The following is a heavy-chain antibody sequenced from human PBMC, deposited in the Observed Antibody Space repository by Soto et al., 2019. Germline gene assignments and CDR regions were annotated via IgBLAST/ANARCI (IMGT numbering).Heavy chain of an antibody. D-gene: IGHD2-8*01. Sequence: QVQLVQSGAEVKKPGASVKVSCKASGYTFTSYNINWVRQATGQGLEWMGWMNPNSGNTGYAQKFQDRITLTRDTSITTAYMELSSLRSDDTAVYFCVRYGVAATYWGQGTQVTVSS. CDR2: MNPNSGNT. CDR1: GYTFTSYN. J-gene: IGHJ4*02. CDR3: VRYGVAATY. V-gene: IGHV1-8*01.